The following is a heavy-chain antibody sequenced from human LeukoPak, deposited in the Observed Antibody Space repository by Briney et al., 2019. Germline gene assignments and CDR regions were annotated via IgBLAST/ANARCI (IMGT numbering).Heavy chain of an antibody. Sequence: SETLSLTCTVSGGSITSHNYYWVWVRQTPGKGLECIGSVSHSGSTYYNPSLKSRVTISADTSKNQFSLKLSSVTAADTAVYYCARAPHITIFGILILKENYYYYMDVWGKGTTVTVSS. D-gene: IGHD3-3*01. J-gene: IGHJ6*03. CDR2: VSHSGST. CDR3: ARAPHITIFGILILKENYYYYMDV. CDR1: GGSITSHNYY. V-gene: IGHV4-39*07.